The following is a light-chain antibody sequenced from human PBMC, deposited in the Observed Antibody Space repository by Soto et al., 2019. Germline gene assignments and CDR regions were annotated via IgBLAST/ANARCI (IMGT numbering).Light chain of an antibody. Sequence: EIVLTQSPATLSLSPGERATLSCRASQSVSSYLAWYQQKPGQAPRLLIYGASNRGTGIPARFSGSGSGTDFTLTISSLETEDFAVYYCQQRSNWPPAVGQGTRVEIK. CDR1: QSVSSY. CDR3: QQRSNWPPA. J-gene: IGKJ1*01. CDR2: GAS. V-gene: IGKV3-11*01.